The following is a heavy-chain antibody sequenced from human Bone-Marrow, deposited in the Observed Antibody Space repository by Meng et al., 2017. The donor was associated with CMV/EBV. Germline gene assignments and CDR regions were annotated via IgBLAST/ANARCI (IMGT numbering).Heavy chain of an antibody. CDR2: INASGGST. Sequence: ASVKVSCKASGYTFTTYYMNWVRQAPGQGLEWMAIINASGGSTSYAQKFQGRVTMTRDTSTSTVYMELSSLRSEDTAVYYCATYLPGGSYYSYYYGMDVWGQGTTVTVSS. J-gene: IGHJ6*02. CDR1: GYTFTTYY. D-gene: IGHD1-26*01. CDR3: ATYLPGGSYYSYYYGMDV. V-gene: IGHV1-46*01.